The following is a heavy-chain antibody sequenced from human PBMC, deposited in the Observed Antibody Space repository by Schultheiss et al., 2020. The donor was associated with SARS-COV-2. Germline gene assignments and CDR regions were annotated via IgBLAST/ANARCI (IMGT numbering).Heavy chain of an antibody. Sequence: ASVKVSCKASGYTFTSYGISWVRQAPGQGLEWMGWLHPESGNTGLAQTFQGRVAITRDTSASTAYMELSRLRSEDTAVYYCARAPTPAKGYGMDVWGQGTTVTVSS. CDR1: GYTFTSYG. V-gene: IGHV1-8*03. CDR3: ARAPTPAKGYGMDV. CDR2: LHPESGNT. J-gene: IGHJ6*02.